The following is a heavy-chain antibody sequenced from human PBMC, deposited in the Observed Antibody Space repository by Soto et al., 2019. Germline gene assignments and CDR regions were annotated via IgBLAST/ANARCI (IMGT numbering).Heavy chain of an antibody. J-gene: IGHJ6*02. CDR3: ARISGYCSGGSCYSGGYYYYGMDV. CDR2: IDWDDDK. Sequence: SGPTLVNPTQTLTLTCTFSGFSLSTSGMCVSWISQPPGKALEWLALIDWDDDKYYSTSLKTRLTISKDTSKNQVVLTMTNMDPVDTATYYCARISGYCSGGSCYSGGYYYYGMDVWGQGTTVTVSS. D-gene: IGHD2-15*01. CDR1: GFSLSTSGMC. V-gene: IGHV2-70*01.